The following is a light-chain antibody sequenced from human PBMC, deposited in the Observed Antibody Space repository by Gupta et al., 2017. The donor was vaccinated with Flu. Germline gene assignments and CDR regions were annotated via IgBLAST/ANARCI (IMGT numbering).Light chain of an antibody. J-gene: IGKJ2*01. CDR2: DSS. CDR3: QQNYETPYT. Sequence: GDKVTVTCRASQSIDNYVDWYQQTTGKAPKLLIYDSSSLQIGIPSRFSGSRSGTDFTLTISSLQPEDFAFYYCQQNYETPYTFGQGTRLEIK. CDR1: QSIDNY. V-gene: IGKV1-39*01.